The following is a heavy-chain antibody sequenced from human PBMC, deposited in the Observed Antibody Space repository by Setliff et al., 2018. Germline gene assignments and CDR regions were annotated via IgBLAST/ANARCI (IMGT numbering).Heavy chain of an antibody. CDR1: GFTFKDYS. CDR3: AKDTVNDGFWDFDS. D-gene: IGHD4-17*01. Sequence: RLSCAASGFTFKDYSMVWVRQVPGKGLEWVAGVIQGGSGVYADSVKGRFIISRDNSKNSCFLQMNNLRVEDTATYYCAKDTVNDGFWDFDSWGQGIVVTVSS. J-gene: IGHJ4*02. V-gene: IGHV3-23*01. CDR2: VIQGGSG.